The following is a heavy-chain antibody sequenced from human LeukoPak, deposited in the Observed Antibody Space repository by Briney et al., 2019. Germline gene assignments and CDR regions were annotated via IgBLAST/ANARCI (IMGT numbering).Heavy chain of an antibody. J-gene: IGHJ4*02. CDR2: RSYDGSNK. CDR3: AKGQPGGTQLPSWAPYYFDY. D-gene: IGHD5-18*01. Sequence: GGSLRLSCAASGFTVSSSGMHWVRQAPGKGLQWVAVRSYDGSNKYYTNSVKGRFTISRDNSKNTVYLQMNSLRAEDPAVYYCAKGQPGGTQLPSWAPYYFDYWGQGTLVTVSS. CDR1: GFTVSSSG. V-gene: IGHV3-30*18.